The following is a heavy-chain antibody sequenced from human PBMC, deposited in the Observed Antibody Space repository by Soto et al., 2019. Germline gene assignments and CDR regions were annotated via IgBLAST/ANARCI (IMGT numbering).Heavy chain of an antibody. J-gene: IGHJ6*03. Sequence: ASVKVSCKASGYTFTSYYMHWVRQAPGQGLEWMGIINPSGGITSYAQKFQGRVTMTTDTSTSTAYMELSSLRSEDTAVYYCATEVLSRNYYYYMDVWGKGTTVTVSS. CDR3: ATEVLSRNYYYYMDV. CDR2: INPSGGIT. CDR1: GYTFTSYY. V-gene: IGHV1-46*01. D-gene: IGHD2-2*01.